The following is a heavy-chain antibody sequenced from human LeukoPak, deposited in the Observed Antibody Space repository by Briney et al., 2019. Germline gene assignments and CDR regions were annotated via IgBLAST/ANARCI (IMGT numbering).Heavy chain of an antibody. D-gene: IGHD3-3*01. J-gene: IGHJ5*02. Sequence: SETLSLTCTVSGGSISSSSYYWGWIRQPPGKGLEWIGSIYYSGSAYYNPSLKSRVTISVDTSKNQFSLKLSSVTAAATAVYYCARDGREWLFPSWFDHWGQGALLTVSS. CDR3: ARDGREWLFPSWFDH. CDR1: GGSISSSSYY. CDR2: IYYSGSA. V-gene: IGHV4-39*07.